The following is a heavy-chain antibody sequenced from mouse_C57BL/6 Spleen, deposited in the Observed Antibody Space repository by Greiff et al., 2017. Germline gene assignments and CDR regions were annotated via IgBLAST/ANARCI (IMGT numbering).Heavy chain of an antibody. D-gene: IGHD2-4*01. CDR1: GYTFTNYW. J-gene: IGHJ3*01. CDR2: IYPGGGYT. CDR3: ARSDYDYDSWFAY. V-gene: IGHV1-63*01. Sequence: VQRVESGAELVRPGTSVKMSCKASGYTFTNYWIGWAKQRPGHGLEWIGDIYPGGGYTNYNEKFKGKATLTADKSSSTAYMQFSSLTSEDSAIYYCARSDYDYDSWFAYWGQGTLVTVSA.